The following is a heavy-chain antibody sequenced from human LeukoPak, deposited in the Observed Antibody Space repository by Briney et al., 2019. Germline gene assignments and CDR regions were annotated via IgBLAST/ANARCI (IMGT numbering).Heavy chain of an antibody. CDR1: GGSFSGYY. Sequence: SETLSLTCAVYGGSFSGYYWSWIRQPPRKGLEWIGEINHSGSTNYNPSLNSRVTISVDTSKNQFSLKLSSVTAADTAVYYWARRVDYDILTGTFDYWGQGTLVTVSS. V-gene: IGHV4-34*01. CDR3: ARRVDYDILTGTFDY. CDR2: INHSGST. D-gene: IGHD3-9*01. J-gene: IGHJ4*02.